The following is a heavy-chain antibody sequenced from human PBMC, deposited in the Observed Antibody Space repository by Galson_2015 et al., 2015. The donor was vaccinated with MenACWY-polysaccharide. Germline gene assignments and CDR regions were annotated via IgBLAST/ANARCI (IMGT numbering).Heavy chain of an antibody. D-gene: IGHD2-15*01. J-gene: IGHJ4*02. V-gene: IGHV3-7*01. CDR1: GFTFSNFW. CDR3: ARTRISGSHWFGC. CDR2: LNQDGSEK. Sequence: SLRLSCAASGFTFSNFWMSWVRQAPGKGLEWVASLNQDGSEKHYVDSVRGRFTVYRDNAKNSLYLQMNSLRAEDTAVYYCARTRISGSHWFGCWGQGTLFTVSS.